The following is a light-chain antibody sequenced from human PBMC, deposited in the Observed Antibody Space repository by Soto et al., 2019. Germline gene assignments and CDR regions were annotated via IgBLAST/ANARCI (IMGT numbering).Light chain of an antibody. CDR2: KAS. J-gene: IGKJ1*01. Sequence: DIKMTQSPSTLSASVGDRVTITCRASQSISTWLAWYQQKPGKAPKLLIYKASSLESGVPSRFSGSGSGTEFPLTISSLQPDDFATYYCQQYNNYSWTYGQGTKVEIK. CDR3: QQYNNYSWT. CDR1: QSISTW. V-gene: IGKV1-5*03.